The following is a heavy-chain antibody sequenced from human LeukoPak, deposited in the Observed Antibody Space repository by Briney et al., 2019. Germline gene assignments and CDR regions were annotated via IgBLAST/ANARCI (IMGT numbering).Heavy chain of an antibody. D-gene: IGHD2-15*01. CDR3: ARESLGYCSGSTCYYFYMDF. Sequence: GGSLRLSCAASGFTFSSYSMNWVRQAPGKGLEWLSYISGSSSTIYYADSVEGRFTISRDNAKNSLYLQMDSLRAEDTAVYYCARESLGYCSGSTCYYFYMDFWGKGTTVTVSS. CDR2: ISGSSSTI. V-gene: IGHV3-48*04. CDR1: GFTFSSYS. J-gene: IGHJ6*03.